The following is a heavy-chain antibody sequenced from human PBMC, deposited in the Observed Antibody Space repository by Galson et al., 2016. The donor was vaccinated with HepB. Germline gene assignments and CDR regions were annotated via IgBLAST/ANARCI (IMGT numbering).Heavy chain of an antibody. V-gene: IGHV3-30*04. CDR3: ARDPEKGGLWFFDL. D-gene: IGHD3/OR15-3a*01. CDR1: GFKFESYA. Sequence: SLRLSCAASGFKFESYALYWVRQAPGKGLEWVASISNIVRNTYYADSVKGRFTVSRDNSKNTLYLQMHSLRADDTAVYYCARDPEKGGLWFFDLWGRGTLVTVSS. CDR2: ISNIVRNT. J-gene: IGHJ2*01.